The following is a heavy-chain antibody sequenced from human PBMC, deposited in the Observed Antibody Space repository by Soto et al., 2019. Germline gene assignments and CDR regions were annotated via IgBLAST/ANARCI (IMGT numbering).Heavy chain of an antibody. J-gene: IGHJ4*02. CDR2: IGPAGDT. D-gene: IGHD6-13*01. CDR3: ATGGWGSSWYEGGSRIDY. CDR1: GFTFSSYD. Sequence: EVQLVASGGGLVQPGGSLRLSCAASGFTFSSYDMHWVRQPPGKGLEWVSAIGPAGDTYYPGSVQGRFTISRDNAKNSLYLQVNTLSAEDTAIYYCATGGWGSSWYEGGSRIDYWGQGTLVTVSS. V-gene: IGHV3-13*01.